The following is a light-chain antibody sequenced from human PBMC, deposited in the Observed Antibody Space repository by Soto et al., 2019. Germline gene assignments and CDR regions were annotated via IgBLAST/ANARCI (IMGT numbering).Light chain of an antibody. CDR2: GAT. CDR1: QSVSSTY. CDR3: QQYESSPTT. Sequence: EIELTQSPGTLSLSPGDRATLSCRASQSVSSTYFAWYQQKPGQAPRLLIYGATSRASGIPDRFSGSGSGTDFTLTISRLEPEDFAVYYCQQYESSPTTFGGGTKVEIK. J-gene: IGKJ4*01. V-gene: IGKV3-20*01.